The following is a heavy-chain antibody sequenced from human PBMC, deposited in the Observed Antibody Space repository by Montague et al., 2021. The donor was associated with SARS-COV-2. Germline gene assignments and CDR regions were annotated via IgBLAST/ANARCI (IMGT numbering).Heavy chain of an antibody. V-gene: IGHV3-33*01. CDR2: IWNDGSKK. CDR1: GFTHSKYG. J-gene: IGHJ6*02. Sequence: SLRLSCAASGFTHSKYGVHWVRQAPGKGLEWVASIWNDGSKKHHADSVKGRFTISRDNSNNMLYLQMDSLRADDAGVYYCARDQPHYDILTGYYKDYYYMDVWGQGTTVTVSS. CDR3: ARDQPHYDILTGYYKDYYYMDV. D-gene: IGHD3-9*01.